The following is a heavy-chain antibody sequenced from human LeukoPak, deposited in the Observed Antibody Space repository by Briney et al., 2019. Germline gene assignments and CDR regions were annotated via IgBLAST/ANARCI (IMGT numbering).Heavy chain of an antibody. J-gene: IGHJ4*02. CDR3: ARSRDGYNGHIDY. V-gene: IGHV4-59*12. CDR1: GGSISSYY. CDR2: IYYSGST. Sequence: SETLSLTCTVSGGSISSYYWSWIRQPPGKGLEWIGYIYYSGSTNYNPYLKSRVTISVDTSKNQFSLKLSSVTAADTAVYYCARSRDGYNGHIDYWGQGTLVTVSS. D-gene: IGHD5-24*01.